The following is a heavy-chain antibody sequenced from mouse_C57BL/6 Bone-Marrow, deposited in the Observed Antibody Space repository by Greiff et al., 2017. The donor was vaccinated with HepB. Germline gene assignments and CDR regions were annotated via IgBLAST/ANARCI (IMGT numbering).Heavy chain of an antibody. J-gene: IGHJ3*01. CDR1: GYTFTSYW. D-gene: IGHD1-1*01. CDR2: IGPNSGGT. V-gene: IGHV1-72*01. Sequence: VQLQQPGAELVKPGASVKLSCKASGYTFTSYWMHWVKQRPGRGLEWIGRIGPNSGGTKYNEKFKSKATLTVDKPSSTAYMQLSSLTSEDSAVYYCARSGNYYGPWFAYWGQGTLVTVSA. CDR3: ARSGNYYGPWFAY.